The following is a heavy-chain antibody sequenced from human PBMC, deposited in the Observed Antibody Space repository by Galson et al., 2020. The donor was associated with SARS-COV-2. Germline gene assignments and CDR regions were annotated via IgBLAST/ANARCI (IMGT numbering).Heavy chain of an antibody. CDR2: ISSSSSYI. D-gene: IGHD3-22*01. V-gene: IGHV3-21*01. CDR1: GFTFSSYS. Sequence: GESLKISCAASGFTFSSYSMNWVRQAPGKGLEWVSSISSSSSYIYYADSVKGRFTISRDNAKNSLYLQMNSLRAEDTAVYYCARGELGGAYYDDNDYWGQGTLVTVSS. CDR3: ARGELGGAYYDDNDY. J-gene: IGHJ4*02.